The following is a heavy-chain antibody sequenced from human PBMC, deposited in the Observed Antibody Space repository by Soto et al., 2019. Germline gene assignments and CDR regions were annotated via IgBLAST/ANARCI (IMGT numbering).Heavy chain of an antibody. CDR3: ARDPHLSSWRKIDY. Sequence: RASVKVSCKASGYTFTNYGISWVRQAPGQGLEWMGWISPFHGNKDYAQQFQDRVIMTTDTSTNTAYMELRSLKSDDTAVYYCARDPHLSSWRKIDYWGQGTLVTVSS. CDR1: GYTFTNYG. V-gene: IGHV1-18*01. D-gene: IGHD6-13*01. CDR2: ISPFHGNK. J-gene: IGHJ4*02.